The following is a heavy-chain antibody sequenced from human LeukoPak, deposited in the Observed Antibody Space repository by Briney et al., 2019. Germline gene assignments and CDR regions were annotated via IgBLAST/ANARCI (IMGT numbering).Heavy chain of an antibody. D-gene: IGHD1-26*01. CDR2: IYYSGST. CDR1: GGSISAYS. J-gene: IGHJ4*02. V-gene: IGHV4-59*08. Sequence: PSETLSLTCTVSGGSISAYSWSWIRQTPGKGLEWIGYIYYSGSTNYNPSLKSRVTISVDTSKNQFSLKLSSVTAADTAVYFCARHVASGSYLYYFDYSGQGTLVTVSS. CDR3: ARHVASGSYLYYFDY.